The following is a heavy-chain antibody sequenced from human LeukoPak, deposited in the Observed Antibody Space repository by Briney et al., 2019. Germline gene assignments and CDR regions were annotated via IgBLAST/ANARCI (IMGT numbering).Heavy chain of an antibody. CDR2: ISSTSSTI. J-gene: IGHJ4*02. CDR3: ARWGRDSSGYSYFDY. Sequence: GGSLRLSCAASGFTFSSYSMNWVRQAPGKGLEWVSYISSTSSTIYYADSVKGRFTISRDNAKNSLYLQMNSLRAEDTAVYYCARWGRDSSGYSYFDYWGQGTLVTVSS. V-gene: IGHV3-48*01. CDR1: GFTFSSYS. D-gene: IGHD3-22*01.